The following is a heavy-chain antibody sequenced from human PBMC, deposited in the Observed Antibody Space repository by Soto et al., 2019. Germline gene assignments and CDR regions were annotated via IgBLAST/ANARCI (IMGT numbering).Heavy chain of an antibody. CDR2: IIPIFGTA. D-gene: IGHD2-2*01. J-gene: IGHJ6*02. Sequence: QVQLVQSGAEVKKPGSSVKVSCKASGGTFSSYAISWVRQAPGQGLEWMGGIIPIFGTANYAQNFQGRVTITADESTSTAYMELSSLRSEDTDVYYCASRGFVLVPAADYYYYGMDVWGQGTTVTVSS. CDR3: ASRGFVLVPAADYYYYGMDV. V-gene: IGHV1-69*12. CDR1: GGTFSSYA.